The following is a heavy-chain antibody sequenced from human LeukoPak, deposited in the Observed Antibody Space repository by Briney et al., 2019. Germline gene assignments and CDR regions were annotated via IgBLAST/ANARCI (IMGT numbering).Heavy chain of an antibody. CDR2: IIPIFGTA. CDR3: ARGSYYYDSSGYLQYYYYYGMDV. CDR1: GGTFSSYA. Sequence: GSSVKVSCKASGGTFSSYAISWVRQAPGQGLEWMGGIIPIFGTANYAQKFQGRVTITADESTSTAYMELSSLRSEDTAVYYCARGSYYYDSSGYLQYYYYYGMDVWGQGTTVTVSS. J-gene: IGHJ6*02. D-gene: IGHD3-22*01. V-gene: IGHV1-69*01.